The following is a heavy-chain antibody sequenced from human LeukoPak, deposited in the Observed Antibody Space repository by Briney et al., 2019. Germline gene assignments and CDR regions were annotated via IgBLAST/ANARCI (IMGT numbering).Heavy chain of an antibody. CDR1: GGSISSYY. V-gene: IGHV4-59*01. Sequence: SETLSLTCTVSGGSISSYYWSWIRQPPGKGLEWIGYIYYSGSTNYNPSLKSRVTISVDTSKNRFSLKLSSVTAADTAVYYCARDGGTMNAFDIWGQGTMVTVSS. J-gene: IGHJ3*02. D-gene: IGHD3-22*01. CDR3: ARDGGTMNAFDI. CDR2: IYYSGST.